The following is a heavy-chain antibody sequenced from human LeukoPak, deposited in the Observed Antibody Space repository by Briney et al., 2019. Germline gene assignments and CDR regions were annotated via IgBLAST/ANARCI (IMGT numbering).Heavy chain of an antibody. D-gene: IGHD1-26*01. CDR3: ARGRGRGSFYFDY. V-gene: IGHV3-13*01. CDR2: ICTAGDT. Sequence: GGSLRLSCAASGFTFSSYDMHWVRQAPGKGLEWVSAICTAGDTYYPGSVKGRFTISRENAKNSLYLQMNSLRAGDTAVYYCARGRGRGSFYFDYWGQGTLVTVSS. CDR1: GFTFSSYD. J-gene: IGHJ4*02.